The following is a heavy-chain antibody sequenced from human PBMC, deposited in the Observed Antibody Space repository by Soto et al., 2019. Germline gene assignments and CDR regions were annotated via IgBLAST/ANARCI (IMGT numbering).Heavy chain of an antibody. CDR2: IIPIFGTA. CDR3: ARAGPDIVVAVADVATYGMDV. J-gene: IGHJ6*02. V-gene: IGHV1-69*01. D-gene: IGHD2-15*01. Sequence: QVQLVQSGAEVKKPGSSVKVSCKASGGTFSSYAISWVRHAPGQGLEWMGGIIPIFGTANYAQKFQGRVTITADESTSTAYMELSSLRSEDTAVYYCARAGPDIVVAVADVATYGMDVWGQGTTVTVSS. CDR1: GGTFSSYA.